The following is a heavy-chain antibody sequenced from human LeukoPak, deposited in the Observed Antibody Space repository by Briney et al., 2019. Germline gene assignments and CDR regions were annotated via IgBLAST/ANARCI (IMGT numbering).Heavy chain of an antibody. J-gene: IGHJ6*03. CDR3: ARDRGLYYDFWSGYYRPAYYYYYYMDV. Sequence: SVKVSCKASGGTFSSYAISWVRQAPGQGLEWMGGIIPIFGTANYAQKFQGRVTITTDESTSTAYMELSSLRSEDTAVYYCARDRGLYYDFWSGYYRPAYYYYYYMDVWGKGTTVTVSS. CDR1: GGTFSSYA. D-gene: IGHD3-3*01. V-gene: IGHV1-69*05. CDR2: IIPIFGTA.